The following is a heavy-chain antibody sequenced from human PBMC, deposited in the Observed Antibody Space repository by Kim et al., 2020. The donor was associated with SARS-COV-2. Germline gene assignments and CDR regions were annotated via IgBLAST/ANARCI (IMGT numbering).Heavy chain of an antibody. J-gene: IGHJ2*01. V-gene: IGHV3-74*01. D-gene: IGHD3-10*01. CDR3: ARSSGGNPYWYVDL. Sequence: YAESVNGRFTNSRDNAEKTLYLQMNSLRAEDTAVYYCARSSGGNPYWYVDLWGRGTLVTVSS.